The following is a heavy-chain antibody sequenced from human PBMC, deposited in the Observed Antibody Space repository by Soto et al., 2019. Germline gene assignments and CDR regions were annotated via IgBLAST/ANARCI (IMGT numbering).Heavy chain of an antibody. Sequence: ASVKVSCKASGGTFSSYAISWVRQAPGQGLEWMGGIIPIFGTANYAQKFQGRVTITADESTSTAYMELSSLRSEDTAVYYCARLYSSSWKGGGGGMDVWGKGTTVTVS. J-gene: IGHJ6*04. V-gene: IGHV1-69*13. D-gene: IGHD6-13*01. CDR3: ARLYSSSWKGGGGGMDV. CDR1: GGTFSSYA. CDR2: IIPIFGTA.